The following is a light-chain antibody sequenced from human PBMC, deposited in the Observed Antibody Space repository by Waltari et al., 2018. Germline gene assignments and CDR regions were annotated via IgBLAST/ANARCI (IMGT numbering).Light chain of an antibody. Sequence: DIVMTQSPDSLAVSLGERATINCKSSKSVLYNSNNKNYLAWYQQKPGQPPKLLMYWASTRGVGVPVRFSGSGSGSDFTLTISSLQAEDVAFYYCQQYYTTPPTYTFGQGTKLEIK. CDR1: KSVLYNSNNKNY. V-gene: IGKV4-1*01. CDR2: WAS. CDR3: QQYYTTPPTYT. J-gene: IGKJ2*01.